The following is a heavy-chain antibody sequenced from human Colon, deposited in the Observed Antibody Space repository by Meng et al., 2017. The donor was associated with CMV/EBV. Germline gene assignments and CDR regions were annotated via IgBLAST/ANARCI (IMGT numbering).Heavy chain of an antibody. CDR1: GFTFSSCG. CDR2: ISSSGTI. CDR3: ARVGQLERLLDY. J-gene: IGHJ4*02. V-gene: IGHV3-48*03. Sequence: GGSLRLSCAASGFTFSSCGMNWVRQAPGKGLDWVSYISSSGTIYYADSVKGRFTISRDNAKNSLFLQMNSLRGEDTAFYYCARVGQLERLLDYWGQGTLVTVSS. D-gene: IGHD1-1*01.